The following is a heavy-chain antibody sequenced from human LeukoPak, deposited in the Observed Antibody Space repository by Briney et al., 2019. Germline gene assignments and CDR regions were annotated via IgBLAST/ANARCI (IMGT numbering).Heavy chain of an antibody. CDR3: AREGREWLPYFDY. CDR2: INPNSGGT. D-gene: IGHD5-18*01. V-gene: IGHV1-2*02. J-gene: IGHJ4*02. CDR1: GYTFTGYY. Sequence: ASVKVSCKASGYTFTGYYMHWVRQAPGQEVEWMGWINPNSGGTNYAQKFQGRVTMTRDTSISTAYMELSRLRSDDTAVYYCAREGREWLPYFDYWGQGTLVTVSS.